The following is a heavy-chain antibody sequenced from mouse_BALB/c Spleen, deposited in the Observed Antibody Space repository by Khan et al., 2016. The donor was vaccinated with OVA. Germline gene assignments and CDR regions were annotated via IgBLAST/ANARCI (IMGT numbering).Heavy chain of an antibody. Sequence: QVQLQQSGAELVKPGASVRLSCKASGYTFTSYYLYWVKQRPGQGLEWIGDINPSSGGTNFNEKFKSKATLTVDKSSSTAYIQLNSLTSEDSAVYYCKRAGYGTFAYRGQGTMVTVSA. D-gene: IGHD2-1*01. V-gene: IGHV1S81*02. CDR3: KRAGYGTFAY. CDR2: INPSSGGT. J-gene: IGHJ3*01. CDR1: GYTFTSYY.